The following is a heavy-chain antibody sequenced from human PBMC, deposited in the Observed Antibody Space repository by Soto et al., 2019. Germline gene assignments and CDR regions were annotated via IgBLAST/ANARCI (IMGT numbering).Heavy chain of an antibody. D-gene: IGHD3-22*01. V-gene: IGHV1-18*01. CDR1: GYTFTSYG. CDR3: ARAGSSGYPPDY. Sequence: ASVKVSCKASGYTFTSYGISWVRQAPGQGLEWMGWINPNNGNTNYAQKFQGRVTMTRDTSISTAYMELSRLRSDDTAVYYCARAGSSGYPPDYWGQGTLVTVSS. CDR2: INPNNGNT. J-gene: IGHJ4*02.